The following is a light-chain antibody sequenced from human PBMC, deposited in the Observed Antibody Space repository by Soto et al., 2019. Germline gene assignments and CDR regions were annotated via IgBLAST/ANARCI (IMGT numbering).Light chain of an antibody. Sequence: QSALTQPPSASGSPGQSVTISCTGTSSDVGANNYVSWYQQHPGKAPKPMIYEVTKRPSGVPDRFSGSKSGNTASLTVSGIQAEDEADYYCSSYAGTNRVFGTGTKLTVL. J-gene: IGLJ1*01. CDR1: SSDVGANNY. V-gene: IGLV2-8*01. CDR3: SSYAGTNRV. CDR2: EVT.